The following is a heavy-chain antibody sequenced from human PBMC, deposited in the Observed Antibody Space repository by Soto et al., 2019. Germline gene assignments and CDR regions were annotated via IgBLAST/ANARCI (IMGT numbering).Heavy chain of an antibody. V-gene: IGHV3-33*01. D-gene: IGHD2-15*01. J-gene: IGHJ6*02. CDR3: ASEYCSGSSCYYYGMDV. CDR2: IWYDGSNK. Sequence: GGSLRLSCAASGFTFSSYGMHWVRQAPGKGLEWVAVIWYDGSNKYYADSVKGRFTISRDNSKNTLYLQMNSLRAEDTAVYYCASEYCSGSSCYYYGMDVWGQGTTVTVSS. CDR1: GFTFSSYG.